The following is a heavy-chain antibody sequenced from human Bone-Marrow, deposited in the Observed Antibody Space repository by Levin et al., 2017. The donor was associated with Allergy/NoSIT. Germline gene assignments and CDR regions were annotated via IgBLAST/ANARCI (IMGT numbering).Heavy chain of an antibody. CDR1: GFPFSTYA. J-gene: IGHJ4*02. CDR3: VRGPGLAATGEDFDY. D-gene: IGHD2-8*02. CDR2: IWYSGSRK. Sequence: LSLTCAASGFPFSTYAMHWVRQAPGKGLAWVSLIWYSGSRKFYADSVKGRFTISRDNSKNTLYLHMDTLRDEDTALYYCVRGPGLAATGEDFDYWGQGTLVTVSS. V-gene: IGHV3-33*01.